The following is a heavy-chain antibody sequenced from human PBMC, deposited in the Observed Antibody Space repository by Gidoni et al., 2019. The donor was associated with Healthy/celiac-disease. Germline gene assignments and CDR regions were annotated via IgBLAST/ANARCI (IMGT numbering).Heavy chain of an antibody. CDR1: GYTFTSYD. V-gene: IGHV1-8*01. CDR2: MNPNSGNT. CDR3: ARGRGFLEWLLHHYYYYGMDV. J-gene: IGHJ6*02. Sequence: QVQLVQSGAEVKKPGASVKVSCKASGYTFTSYDINWVRQATGQGLEWMGWMNPNSGNTGYAQKFQGRVTMTRNTSISTAYMELSSLRSEDTAVYYCARGRGFLEWLLHHYYYYGMDVWGQGTTVTVSS. D-gene: IGHD3-3*01.